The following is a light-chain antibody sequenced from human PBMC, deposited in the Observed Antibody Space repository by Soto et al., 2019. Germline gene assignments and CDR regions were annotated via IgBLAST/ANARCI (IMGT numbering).Light chain of an antibody. CDR2: DSS. V-gene: IGKV3-11*01. Sequence: EIVLTQSPGTLSLSPGERATLSCRASQSVSSNFLAWYQQRPGQPPRLLIFDSSNRATGVPVRFSGSGSGTVFTLTIGSLEPEDSAVYYCQQRKNWPPITFGQGTRLEIK. CDR1: QSVSSN. CDR3: QQRKNWPPIT. J-gene: IGKJ5*01.